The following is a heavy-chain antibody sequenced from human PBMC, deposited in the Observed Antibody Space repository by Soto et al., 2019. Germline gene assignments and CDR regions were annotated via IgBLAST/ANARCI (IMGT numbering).Heavy chain of an antibody. Sequence: PSEILSLTCTVSGGSISSGGYYWSWIRQHPGKGLEWIGYIYYSGSTYYNPSLKSRVTISVDTSKNQFSLKLSSVTAADTAVYYCARSISSILDYWGQGTLVTVSS. D-gene: IGHD3-9*01. V-gene: IGHV4-31*03. J-gene: IGHJ4*02. CDR3: ARSISSILDY. CDR1: GGSISSGGYY. CDR2: IYYSGST.